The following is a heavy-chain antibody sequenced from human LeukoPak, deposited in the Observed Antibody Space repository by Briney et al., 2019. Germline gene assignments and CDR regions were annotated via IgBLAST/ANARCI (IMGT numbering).Heavy chain of an antibody. CDR2: ISSSSTYI. V-gene: IGHV3-21*01. CDR1: GFTFSSYN. Sequence: KPGGSLRLSCAASGFTFSSYNMNWVRQDPGKGLEWVSSISSSSTYIYFADSVKGRFTISRDNAKNSLYLQMNILRAEDTAAYYCASLFVATVPTTQAYWGQGPLLPVSS. CDR3: ASLFVATVPTTQAY. D-gene: IGHD5-12*01. J-gene: IGHJ4*02.